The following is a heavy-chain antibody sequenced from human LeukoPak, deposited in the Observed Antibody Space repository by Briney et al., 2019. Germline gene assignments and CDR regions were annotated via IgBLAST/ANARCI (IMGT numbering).Heavy chain of an antibody. V-gene: IGHV3-23*01. J-gene: IGHJ3*02. CDR1: GFTFSSYV. Sequence: PGGSLRLSCAASGFTFSSYVMSWVRQAPGKGLEWVSTISASGSDTYYADSVKGRFTVSRDNSKKTLYLQMNSLRAEDTAVYYCAEEISMIVVLISNVFDIWGQGTMVTVSS. CDR2: ISASGSDT. CDR3: AEEISMIVVLISNVFDI. D-gene: IGHD3-22*01.